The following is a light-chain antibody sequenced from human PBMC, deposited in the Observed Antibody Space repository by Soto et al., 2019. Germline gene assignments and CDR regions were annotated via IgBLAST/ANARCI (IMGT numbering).Light chain of an antibody. CDR3: QQRSNWPWT. V-gene: IGKV3-11*01. CDR1: QRIGGY. CDR2: DAS. Sequence: ETVLTQSPGTLSLSPGERATLSCRASQRIGGYLGWYQQKPGQAPRLLIYDASNRATGIPVRFSGSGSGTDYTLTITNLEPEDFAIYYCQQRSNWPWTFGQGTKVDIK. J-gene: IGKJ1*01.